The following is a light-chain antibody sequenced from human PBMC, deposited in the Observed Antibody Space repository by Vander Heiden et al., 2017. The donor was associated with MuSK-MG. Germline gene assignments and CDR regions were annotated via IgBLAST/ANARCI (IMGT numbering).Light chain of an antibody. CDR3: QVWDSSSDHPPIPIWV. Sequence: SYVLTQPPSVSVAPGQTARITCGGNNIGSKSVHWDQQKPGQAPVLVVYDDSDRPSGIPERFSGSNSGNTATLTISRVEAGDEADYYCQVWDSSSDHPPIPIWVFGGGTKLTVL. V-gene: IGLV3-21*02. J-gene: IGLJ3*02. CDR1: NIGSKS. CDR2: DDS.